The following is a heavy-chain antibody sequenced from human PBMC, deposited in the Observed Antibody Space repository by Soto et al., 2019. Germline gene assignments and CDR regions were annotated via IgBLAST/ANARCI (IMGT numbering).Heavy chain of an antibody. D-gene: IGHD1-7*01. CDR3: ASRDPGTSVDY. CDR1: GGSFTSNNW. CDR2: IYRTGST. Sequence: SETLSLTCAVSGGSFTSNNWWSWVRQPPGQGLEWIGEIYRTGSTNYNQSVKSRVTISLDKSENQFSLKVTSLTAADTAVYYCASRDPGTSVDYWGQGTLVTVSS. J-gene: IGHJ4*02. V-gene: IGHV4-4*02.